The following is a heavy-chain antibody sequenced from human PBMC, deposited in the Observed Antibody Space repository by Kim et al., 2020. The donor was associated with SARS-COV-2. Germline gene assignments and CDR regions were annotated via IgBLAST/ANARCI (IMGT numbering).Heavy chain of an antibody. J-gene: IGHJ3*01. V-gene: IGHV5-51*01. D-gene: IGHD2-2*01. Sequence: YSPSFQGQVTFSADKSISTAYLQWSSLKASDTAMYYCARPRVTGAIDAFDVWGQGTLVTVSS. CDR3: ARPRVTGAIDAFDV.